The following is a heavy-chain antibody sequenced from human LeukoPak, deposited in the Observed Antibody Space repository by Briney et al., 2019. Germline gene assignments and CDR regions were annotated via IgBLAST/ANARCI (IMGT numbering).Heavy chain of an antibody. CDR1: GGSISSYY. Sequence: SETLSLTCTVSGGSISSYYWSWIRQRPGQGLEWIGYIYYSGSTNYNPSLKSRVTISVDTSKNQFSLKLSSVTAADTAVYYCALMKYNWNNRYYHYYMDVWGKGTTVTVSS. J-gene: IGHJ6*03. CDR3: ALMKYNWNNRYYHYYMDV. CDR2: IYYSGST. D-gene: IGHD1/OR15-1a*01. V-gene: IGHV4-59*08.